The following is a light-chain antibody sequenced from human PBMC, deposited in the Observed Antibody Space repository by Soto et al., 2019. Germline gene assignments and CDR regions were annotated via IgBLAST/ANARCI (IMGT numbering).Light chain of an antibody. CDR1: CSDGGDYKY. CDR3: SSYTTSSTV. Sequence: QSALTQPASVSGSPGQSITISCTGTCSDGGDYKYVSWYQQHPGKAPKLMIYEVSYRPSGVSNRFSGSKSGNTASLTISGLQAEDEADYYCSSYTTSSTVFGTGTKLTVL. CDR2: EVS. V-gene: IGLV2-14*01. J-gene: IGLJ1*01.